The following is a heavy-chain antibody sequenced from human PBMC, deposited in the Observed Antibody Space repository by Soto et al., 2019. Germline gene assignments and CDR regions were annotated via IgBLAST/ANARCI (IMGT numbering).Heavy chain of an antibody. CDR1: GFTFSDYY. V-gene: IGHV3-11*05. Sequence: QVQLLESGGGLVKPGGSLRLSCAASGFTFSDYYMSWIRQAPGKGLEWVSYISSSSSYTNYADSVKGRFTISRDNAKNSLYLQMNSLRAEDTAVYYCAREIVVVITSDGGYYGMDVWGQGTTVTVSS. D-gene: IGHD3-22*01. J-gene: IGHJ6*02. CDR3: AREIVVVITSDGGYYGMDV. CDR2: ISSSSSYT.